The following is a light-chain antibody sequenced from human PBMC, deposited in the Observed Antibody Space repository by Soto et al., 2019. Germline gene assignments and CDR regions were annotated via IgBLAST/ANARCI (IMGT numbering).Light chain of an antibody. Sequence: QSVLTQSPSASASLGASVKLTCTLSSGHNNYAIAWHQQQPEKGPRYLMKINSDGSHSRGDGIPDRFSGSSSGAERHLTISSLQSEDEADYYCQTWVTAIHDVVFGGGTKVTVL. CDR3: QTWVTAIHDVV. CDR1: SGHNNYA. CDR2: INSDGSH. J-gene: IGLJ2*01. V-gene: IGLV4-69*01.